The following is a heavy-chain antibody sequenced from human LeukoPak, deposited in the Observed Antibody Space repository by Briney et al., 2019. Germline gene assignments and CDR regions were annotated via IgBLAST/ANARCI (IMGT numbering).Heavy chain of an antibody. CDR1: GGTFSSYA. D-gene: IGHD1-20*01. J-gene: IGHJ4*02. V-gene: IGHV1-69*05. CDR3: ARDPNWRSHFDY. Sequence: SVKVSCKASGGTFSSYAISWVRQAPGQGLEWMGGIIPIFGTANYAQKFQGRVTITRDTSASTAYMELSSLRSEDTAVYYCARDPNWRSHFDYWGQGTLVTVSS. CDR2: IIPIFGTA.